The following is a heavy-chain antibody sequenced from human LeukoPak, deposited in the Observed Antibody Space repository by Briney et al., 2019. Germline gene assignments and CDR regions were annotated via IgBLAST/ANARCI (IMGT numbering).Heavy chain of an antibody. Sequence: PSETLSLTCSVSGTSITPYSWSWIRQPPGRGLEWIGYFYTSGNIHQNPSLKSRVTMSIDASKNQFSLRLSSMTAADTAVYYCARHRAEMATITDDTFDMWGQGTMVTVSS. CDR2: FYTSGNI. D-gene: IGHD5-24*01. CDR3: ARHRAEMATITDDTFDM. J-gene: IGHJ3*02. CDR1: GTSITPYS. V-gene: IGHV4-4*09.